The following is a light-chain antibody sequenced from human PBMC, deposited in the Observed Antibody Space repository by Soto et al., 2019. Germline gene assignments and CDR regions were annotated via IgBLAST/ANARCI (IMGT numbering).Light chain of an antibody. CDR2: DAS. CDR3: QQRSNWPPVIT. CDR1: QSFSSY. V-gene: IGKV3-11*01. Sequence: EIVLTQSQATLSLSPGERVTLSCRASQSFSSYLAWYQQKPGQAPRLLIYDASKRATGIPARFSGRGSGTEFTLTISSLEPEDFAVYYCQQRSNWPPVITFGQGTRLEIK. J-gene: IGKJ5*01.